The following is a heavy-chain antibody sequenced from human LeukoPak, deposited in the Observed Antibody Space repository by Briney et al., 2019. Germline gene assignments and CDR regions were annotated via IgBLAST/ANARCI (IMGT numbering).Heavy chain of an antibody. V-gene: IGHV1-18*01. CDR3: ARDDCARACGNEYDFDY. CDR1: GYTFLYDG. CDR2: ISAYNGNE. Sequence: ASVKVSCKAFGYTFLYDGIIWVSRAPGQDLKGWGGISAYNGNEHSTPRFTRRITMTTDTSTSAAYMELNSLRSDGTAVYYCARDDCARACGNEYDFDYWGQGTLVTVSS. J-gene: IGHJ4*02. D-gene: IGHD2-21*01.